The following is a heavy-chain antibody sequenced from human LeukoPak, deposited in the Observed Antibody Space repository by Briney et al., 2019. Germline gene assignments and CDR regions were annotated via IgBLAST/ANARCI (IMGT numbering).Heavy chain of an antibody. D-gene: IGHD2-15*01. CDR2: ITGGGGTT. CDR3: AKGVVVVAARRFFDL. CDR1: GFTFSSYA. Sequence: GGSLRLSCAASGFTFSSYAMTWVRRPPGKGLEWVSTITGGGGTTSYADSVKGRFTISRYNSKNTLHLQMNSLRPDDTAVYFCAKGVVVVAARRFFDLWGRGTLVTVSS. J-gene: IGHJ2*01. V-gene: IGHV3-23*01.